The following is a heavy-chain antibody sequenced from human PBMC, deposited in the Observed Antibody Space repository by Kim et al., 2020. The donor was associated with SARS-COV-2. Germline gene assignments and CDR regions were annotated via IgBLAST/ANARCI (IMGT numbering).Heavy chain of an antibody. D-gene: IGHD6-13*01. CDR3: ARDGVAGNSERWLDP. CDR1: GYTFTRYA. CDR2: INAGNGNT. J-gene: IGHJ5*02. Sequence: ASVKVSCKASGYTFTRYATHWVRQAPGQSLEWMGWINAGNGNTRYSQRFQDRVTFTRDTSASTAYMELSSLKSEDTAVYYWARDGVAGNSERWLDPWGQGTLVTVSS. V-gene: IGHV1-3*01.